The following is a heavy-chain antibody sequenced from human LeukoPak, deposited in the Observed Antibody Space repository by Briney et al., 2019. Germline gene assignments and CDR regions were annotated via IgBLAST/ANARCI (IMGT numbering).Heavy chain of an antibody. V-gene: IGHV1-69*06. CDR2: IIPIFGTA. D-gene: IGHD3-22*01. CDR3: ARDSAPYYYDSSGMAFDI. J-gene: IGHJ3*02. Sequence: GASVKVSCKASGGTFSSYAISWVRQAPGQGLEWMGGIIPIFGTANYAQKFQGRVTITADKSTSTAYMELSSLRSEDTAVYYCARDSAPYYYDSSGMAFDIWGQGTMVTVSS. CDR1: GGTFSSYA.